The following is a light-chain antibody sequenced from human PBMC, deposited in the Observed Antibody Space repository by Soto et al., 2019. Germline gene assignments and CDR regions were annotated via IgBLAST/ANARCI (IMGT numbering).Light chain of an antibody. CDR3: CSYAGSNTLV. J-gene: IGLJ2*01. V-gene: IGLV2-11*01. CDR2: DVN. CDR1: SSDVGGYNY. Sequence: QSALTQPRSVSGSPGQSVTISCTGTSSDVGGYNYVSWYQQEPGKAPKLMIYDVNRRPSGVPDRFSASKSGNTASLTISGLQDEDEADYYCCSYAGSNTLVFGGGTKLTVL.